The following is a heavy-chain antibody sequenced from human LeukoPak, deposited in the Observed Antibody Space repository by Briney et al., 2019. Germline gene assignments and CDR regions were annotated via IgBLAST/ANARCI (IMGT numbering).Heavy chain of an antibody. Sequence: QAGGSLRLSCAASGFTFSSYAMSWVRQAPGKGLEWVSAISGSGGSTYYADSVKGRFTISRDNSKNTLFLQMNRLRAEDTAVYYCAGRRVLEASFDYWGQGTLVTVSS. J-gene: IGHJ4*02. CDR1: GFTFSSYA. CDR3: AGRRVLEASFDY. D-gene: IGHD2-8*01. V-gene: IGHV3-23*01. CDR2: ISGSGGST.